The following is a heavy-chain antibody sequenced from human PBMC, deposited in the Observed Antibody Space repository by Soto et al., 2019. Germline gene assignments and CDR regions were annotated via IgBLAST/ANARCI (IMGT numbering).Heavy chain of an antibody. CDR2: ISNSGSTT. V-gene: IGHV3-11*01. D-gene: IGHD2-15*01. CDR1: GFTFSHYF. J-gene: IGHJ4*02. CDR3: VREKYCSGGSCYSDY. Sequence: QVQLVESGGGLAKPGGSLRLSCAASGFTFSHYFMTWIRQAPGKGLEWVSHISNSGSTTYYADSVKGRFTISRDNAKDSLSLQMNCLRAEDTAVYYCVREKYCSGGSCYSDYWGQGTLVTVSS.